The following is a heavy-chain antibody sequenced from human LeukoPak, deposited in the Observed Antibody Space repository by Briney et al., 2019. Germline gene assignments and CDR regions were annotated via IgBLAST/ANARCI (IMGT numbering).Heavy chain of an antibody. J-gene: IGHJ6*02. V-gene: IGHV4-59*08. CDR2: IYYSWST. Sequence: PSETLSLTCTVSGGSISSYYWSWIRQPPRKGREWIGYIYYSWSTNYNPSLKSRVTISVDTSKNQFSLKLSSVTAADTAVYYCARHILWFGELSPNYYYYGMDVWGQGTTVTVSS. CDR1: GGSISSYY. D-gene: IGHD3-10*01. CDR3: ARHILWFGELSPNYYYYGMDV.